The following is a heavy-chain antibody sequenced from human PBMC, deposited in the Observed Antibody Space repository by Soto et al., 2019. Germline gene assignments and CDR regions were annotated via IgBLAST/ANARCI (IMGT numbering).Heavy chain of an antibody. CDR1: GVTFNRQD. J-gene: IGHJ4*02. CDR3: ATSERRDGYSFDY. CDR2: LIPMFGTP. Sequence: ASVKVSCKASGVTFNRQDMRWVRQATGQGLEWMGGLIPMFGTPHYAEKFQDRVTITADEPTGTAYLELSSLTSEDTAVYYCATSERRDGYSFDYWGPGTLVTVSS. V-gene: IGHV1-69*13. D-gene: IGHD5-12*01.